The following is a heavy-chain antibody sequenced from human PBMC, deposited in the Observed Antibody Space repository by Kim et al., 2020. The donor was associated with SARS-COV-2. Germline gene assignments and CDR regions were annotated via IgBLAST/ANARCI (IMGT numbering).Heavy chain of an antibody. CDR2: IYSGGST. CDR3: ARVTGSGSSWAGYYYYGMDV. CDR1: GFTVSSNY. D-gene: IGHD2-15*01. J-gene: IGHJ6*02. Sequence: GGSLRLSCAASGFTVSSNYMSWVRQAPGKGLEWVSVIYSGGSTYYADSVKGRFTISRDNSKNTLYLQMNSLRAEDTAVYYCARVTGSGSSWAGYYYYGMDVWGQGTTVTVSS. V-gene: IGHV3-53*01.